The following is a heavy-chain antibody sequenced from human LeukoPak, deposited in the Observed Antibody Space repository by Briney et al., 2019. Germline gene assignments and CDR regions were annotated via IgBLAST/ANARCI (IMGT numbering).Heavy chain of an antibody. J-gene: IGHJ6*02. Sequence: SETLSLTCAVYGGSFSGYYWSWIRQPPGKGLEWIGEINHSGSTNYNPSLKSRVTISVDTSKNQFSLKLSSVTAADTAVYYCARVRWFGELFHYYGMDVWGQGTTVTVSS. V-gene: IGHV4-34*01. CDR3: ARVRWFGELFHYYGMDV. CDR2: INHSGST. CDR1: GGSFSGYY. D-gene: IGHD3-10*01.